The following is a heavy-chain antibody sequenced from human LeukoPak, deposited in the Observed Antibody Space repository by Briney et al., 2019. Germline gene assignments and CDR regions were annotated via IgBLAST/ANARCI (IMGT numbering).Heavy chain of an antibody. Sequence: NSGESLKISCKGSGYTFTTYWIGWVRQMSGKGLEWMGIIYPGDSDPRYSPSFQGQVTISADKSISTAYLQWSSLKASDSAMYYCVRHGLGSSWFGFDYWGQGTLVTVSS. CDR2: IYPGDSDP. CDR1: GYTFTTYW. CDR3: VRHGLGSSWFGFDY. V-gene: IGHV5-51*01. J-gene: IGHJ4*02. D-gene: IGHD6-13*01.